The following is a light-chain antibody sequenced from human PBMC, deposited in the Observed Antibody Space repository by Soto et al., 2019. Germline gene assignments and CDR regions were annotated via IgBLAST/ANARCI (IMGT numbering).Light chain of an antibody. CDR1: QSVSSN. J-gene: IGKJ4*01. V-gene: IGKV3-15*01. CDR2: GAA. CDR3: QQYNNWPPLT. Sequence: IVMTQSPATLSVSPSAIATPSCSTGQSVSSNLAWYQQKPGQAPRLLIYGAATRATGIPARFSGSGSGTEVTLTISSLQSADFAVYYCQQYNNWPPLTFGGGTKVEIK.